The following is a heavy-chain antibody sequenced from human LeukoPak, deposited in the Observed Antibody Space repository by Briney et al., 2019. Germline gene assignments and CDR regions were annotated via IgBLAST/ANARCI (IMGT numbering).Heavy chain of an antibody. D-gene: IGHD3-22*01. CDR3: ARETTSSGHDY. V-gene: IGHV4-30-4*01. Sequence: SQTLSLTCTVSGGSISNGDYYWSWIRQPPGKSLEWIGYIYYSGRTYYNPSLKSRVSISLDTSKNQFSLKMSSVTAADTAVYYCARETTSSGHDYWGQGTLVTVSS. CDR1: GGSISNGDYY. CDR2: IYYSGRT. J-gene: IGHJ4*02.